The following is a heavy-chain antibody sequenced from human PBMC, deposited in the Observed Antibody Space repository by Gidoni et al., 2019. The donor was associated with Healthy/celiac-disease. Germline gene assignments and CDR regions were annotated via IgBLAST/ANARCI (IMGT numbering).Heavy chain of an antibody. CDR3: AKIAAAGTIDY. CDR2: ISWNSGII. D-gene: IGHD6-13*01. J-gene: IGHJ4*02. V-gene: IGHV3-9*01. Sequence: EVQLVESGGGLVQPGRSLRLSCAASGFTFDDYAMHWVRQAPGRGLEWVSGISWNSGIIGYADSVKGRFTISRDNAKNSLYLQMNSLRAEDTALYYCAKIAAAGTIDYWGQGTLGTVSS. CDR1: GFTFDDYA.